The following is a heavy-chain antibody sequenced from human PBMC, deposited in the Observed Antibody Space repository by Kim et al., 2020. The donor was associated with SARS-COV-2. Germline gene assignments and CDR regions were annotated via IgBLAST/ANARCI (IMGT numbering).Heavy chain of an antibody. V-gene: IGHV3-74*01. Sequence: GGSLRLSCAASGFTFSSYWMHWVRQAPGKGLVWVSRINSDGSSTSYADSVKGRFTISRDNAKNTLYLQMNSLRAEDTAVYYCAREEGPFDGNNGYYYYYGMDVWGQGTTVTVSS. CDR2: INSDGSST. D-gene: IGHD3-9*01. CDR3: AREEGPFDGNNGYYYYYGMDV. CDR1: GFTFSSYW. J-gene: IGHJ6*02.